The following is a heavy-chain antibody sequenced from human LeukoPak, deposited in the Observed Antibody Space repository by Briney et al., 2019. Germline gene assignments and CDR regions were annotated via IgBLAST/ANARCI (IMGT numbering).Heavy chain of an antibody. Sequence: PGGSLRLSCAASGFTVSSNYMSWVRQAPGRGLEWVSVIYSGGSTYYADSVKGRFTISRDNSKNTLYLQMNSLRAEDTAVYYCARASVGYSSSWYFSYYYYGMDVWGQGTTVTVSS. CDR2: IYSGGST. CDR1: GFTVSSNY. D-gene: IGHD6-13*01. V-gene: IGHV3-53*01. J-gene: IGHJ6*02. CDR3: ARASVGYSSSWYFSYYYYGMDV.